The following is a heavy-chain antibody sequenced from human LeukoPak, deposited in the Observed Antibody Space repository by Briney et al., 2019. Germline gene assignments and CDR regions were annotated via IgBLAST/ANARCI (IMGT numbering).Heavy chain of an antibody. CDR1: GGSISSSSYY. Sequence: KPSETLSLTCTVSGGSISSSSYYWGWIRQPPGKGLEWIGRIYTSGSTNYNPSLKSRVTMSVDTSKNQFSLKLSSVTAADTAVYYCARDYWFGELFQNWFDPWGQGTLVTVSS. CDR2: IYTSGST. CDR3: ARDYWFGELFQNWFDP. D-gene: IGHD3-10*01. J-gene: IGHJ5*02. V-gene: IGHV4-39*07.